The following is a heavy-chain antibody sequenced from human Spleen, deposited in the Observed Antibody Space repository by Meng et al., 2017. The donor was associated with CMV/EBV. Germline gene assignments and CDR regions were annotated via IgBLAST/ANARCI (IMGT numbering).Heavy chain of an antibody. D-gene: IGHD5-12*01. CDR1: DGFTTSDDYY. CDR2: IHYSGTT. V-gene: IGHV4-30-4*01. Sequence: QVQLQESGQGLVKPSQTLSLTCTVSDGFTTSDDYYWSWIRQPPGKGLEWIGYIHYSGTTYYNPSLKSRIAIPLDTSKNQFSLNLNSVTAADAAVYYCARDSPGGYGYFDSWGQGTLVTVSS. J-gene: IGHJ4*02. CDR3: ARDSPGGYGYFDS.